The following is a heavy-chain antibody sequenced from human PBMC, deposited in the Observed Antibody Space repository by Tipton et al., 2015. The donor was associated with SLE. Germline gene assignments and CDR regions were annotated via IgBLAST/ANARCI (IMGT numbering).Heavy chain of an antibody. Sequence: TLSLTCTVSGGSISSHYWGWIRQPPGKGLEWIGYIYYSGSTYYNPSLKSRVTISVDTSKNLFSLKLSSVTAADTAVYYCARFPEMASLDYWGQGTLVTVSS. D-gene: IGHD5-24*01. V-gene: IGHV4-59*11. CDR1: GGSISSHY. CDR3: ARFPEMASLDY. CDR2: IYYSGST. J-gene: IGHJ4*02.